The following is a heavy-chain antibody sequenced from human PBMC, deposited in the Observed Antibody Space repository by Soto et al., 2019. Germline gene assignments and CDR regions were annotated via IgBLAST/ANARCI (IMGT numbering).Heavy chain of an antibody. CDR2: IWYDGSNK. J-gene: IGHJ6*02. Sequence: GGSLRLSCAASGFTFSSYGMHWVRQAPGKGLEWVAVIWYDGSNKYYADSVKGRFTISRDNSKNTLYLQMNSLRAEDTAVYYCARDKGNYYDSSGYYYRNYYYGMDVWGQGTTVTVSS. CDR3: ARDKGNYYDSSGYYYRNYYYGMDV. V-gene: IGHV3-33*01. D-gene: IGHD3-22*01. CDR1: GFTFSSYG.